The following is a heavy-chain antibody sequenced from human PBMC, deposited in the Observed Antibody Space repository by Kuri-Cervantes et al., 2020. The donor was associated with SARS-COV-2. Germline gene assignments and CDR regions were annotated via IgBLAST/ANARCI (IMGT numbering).Heavy chain of an antibody. D-gene: IGHD6-6*01. J-gene: IGHJ6*03. CDR2: INPNSGGT. Sequence: ASVNVSCKASGYTFTSYAMHWVRQAPGQGLEWMGWINPNSGGTNYAQKFQGRVTMTRDTSISTAYMELSSLRSEDTAVYYCARWEEYSSSFGHYYYCMDVWAKGTTVTVSS. V-gene: IGHV1-2*02. CDR1: GYTFTSYA. CDR3: ARWEEYSSSFGHYYYCMDV.